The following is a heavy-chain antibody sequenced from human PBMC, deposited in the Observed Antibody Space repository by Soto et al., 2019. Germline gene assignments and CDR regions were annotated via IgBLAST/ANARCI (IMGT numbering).Heavy chain of an antibody. Sequence: SETLSLTCTVSGGSISSYYWSWIRQPPGKGLEWIGYIYYSGSTYYNPSLKSRVTISVDTSKNQFSLKLSSVTAADTAVYYCARLISEGSLDYWGQGTLVTVSS. J-gene: IGHJ4*02. D-gene: IGHD3-10*01. CDR3: ARLISEGSLDY. CDR1: GGSISSYY. V-gene: IGHV4-59*08. CDR2: IYYSGST.